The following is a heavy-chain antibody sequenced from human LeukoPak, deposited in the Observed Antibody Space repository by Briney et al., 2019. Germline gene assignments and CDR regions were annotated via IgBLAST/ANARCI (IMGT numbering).Heavy chain of an antibody. CDR1: GGFISSGGHC. CDR2: MSYSGDA. D-gene: IGHD6-13*01. CDR3: AVIVAAAGYY. J-gene: IGHJ4*02. Sequence: PSQTLSLTCTVSGGFISSGGHCWGWIRQHPGTGLESIGYMSYSGDAHYNASLKSRVTISLDTSKNQFSLRLTSVTAADTAVYYCAVIVAAAGYYWGQGTLVTVSS. V-gene: IGHV4-31*03.